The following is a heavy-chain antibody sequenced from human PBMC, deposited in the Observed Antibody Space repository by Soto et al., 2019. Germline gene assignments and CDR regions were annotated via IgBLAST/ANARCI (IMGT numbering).Heavy chain of an antibody. D-gene: IGHD1-26*01. Sequence: SETLSVTWNVSAVSITTDCCSGSRQAPGRGLQWIGYISSSGIPVYTPSLKSRLSISVDPSKNHYSLALTSVTAADTATYYCARLFIVGAPSSYYTGLDVWGQGTTVT. CDR2: ISSSGIP. CDR3: ARLFIVGAPSSYYTGLDV. CDR1: AVSITTDC. V-gene: IGHV4-59*01. J-gene: IGHJ6*02.